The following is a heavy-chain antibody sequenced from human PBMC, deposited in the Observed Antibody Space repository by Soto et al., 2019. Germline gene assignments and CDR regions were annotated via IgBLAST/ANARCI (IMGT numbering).Heavy chain of an antibody. CDR2: IYSGGST. V-gene: IGHV3-53*02. CDR1: GFTVSSNY. CDR3: ARDWVTTVNIGNPVYFDL. J-gene: IGHJ2*01. D-gene: IGHD4-17*01. Sequence: EVQLVETGGGLIQPGGSLRLSCAASGFTVSSNYRSWVRQAPGKGLEWVSVIYSGGSTYYADSVKGRFTISRDNSKTTLYLQMNSLRAEDTAVYYCARDWVTTVNIGNPVYFDLWGRGTLVTVSS.